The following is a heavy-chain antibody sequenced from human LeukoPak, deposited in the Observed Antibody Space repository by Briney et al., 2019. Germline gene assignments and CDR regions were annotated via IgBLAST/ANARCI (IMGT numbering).Heavy chain of an antibody. CDR3: ARDHGPTVATSPFYSYYMDV. CDR2: IYYSGST. V-gene: IGHV4-39*07. Sequence: SETLSLTCTVSGGSISSSSYYWGWIRQPPGKGLEWIGSIYYSGSTYYNPSLKSRVTISVDTSKNQFSLKLNSVTAADTAVYYCARDHGPTVATSPFYSYYMDVWGKGTTVTVSS. J-gene: IGHJ6*03. CDR1: GGSISSSSYY. D-gene: IGHD4-11*01.